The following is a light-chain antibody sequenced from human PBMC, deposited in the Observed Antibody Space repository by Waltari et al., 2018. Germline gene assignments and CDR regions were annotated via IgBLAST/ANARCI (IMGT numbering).Light chain of an antibody. CDR2: RAS. CDR1: QTVSSGS. J-gene: IGKJ1*01. Sequence: VLTQSPGTLSLSPGDRATLSCRASQTVSSGSLAWYQRKAGQAPRLRIYRASSRATGIQDRCSGSGSGTDFTLTISRLEPEDSAVYYCQQYDSSPPWTFGQGTKVEIK. V-gene: IGKV3-20*01. CDR3: QQYDSSPPWT.